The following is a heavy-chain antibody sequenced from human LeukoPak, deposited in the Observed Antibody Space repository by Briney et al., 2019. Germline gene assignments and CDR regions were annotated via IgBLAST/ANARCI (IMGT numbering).Heavy chain of an antibody. V-gene: IGHV1-8*03. D-gene: IGHD1-1*01. CDR2: MNPNSGNT. CDR3: ARDATGTNFDY. Sequence: ASVEVSCKASGYTFTSYDINWVRQATGQGLERMGWMNPNSGNTGYAQKFQGRVTITRNTSISTAYMELSSLRSEDTAVYYCARDATGTNFDYWGQGTLVTVSS. J-gene: IGHJ4*02. CDR1: GYTFTSYD.